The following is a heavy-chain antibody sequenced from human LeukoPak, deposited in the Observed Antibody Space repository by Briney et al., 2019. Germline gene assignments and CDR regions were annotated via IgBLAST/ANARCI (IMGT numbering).Heavy chain of an antibody. CDR2: IGPHSTFT. CDR1: GFTFTYHY. Sequence: ASVKVSCKSSGFTFTYHYIHWVRQGPGQGREGMGYIGPHSTFTSSPQEFQGRVTMTRDASMSTAYMELTRLTSDDTAVYYCVREGEGPLSKDFDYWGQGTLVTVSS. V-gene: IGHV1-2*02. J-gene: IGHJ4*02. CDR3: VREGEGPLSKDFDY. D-gene: IGHD2/OR15-2a*01.